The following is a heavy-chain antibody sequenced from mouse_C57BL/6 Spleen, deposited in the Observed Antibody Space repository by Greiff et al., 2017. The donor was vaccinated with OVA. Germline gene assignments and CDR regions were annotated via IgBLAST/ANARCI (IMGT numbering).Heavy chain of an antibody. V-gene: IGHV5-17*01. J-gene: IGHJ4*01. CDR3: ARKGDSNYFYYAMDY. Sequence: EVQRVESGGGLVKPGGSLKLSCAASGFTFSDYGMHWVRQAPEKGLEWVAYISSGSSPIYYADTVKGRFTISRDNAKNTLFLQMTRLRSEDTSMYYCARKGDSNYFYYAMDYWGQGTSVTVSS. CDR2: ISSGSSPI. D-gene: IGHD2-5*01. CDR1: GFTFSDYG.